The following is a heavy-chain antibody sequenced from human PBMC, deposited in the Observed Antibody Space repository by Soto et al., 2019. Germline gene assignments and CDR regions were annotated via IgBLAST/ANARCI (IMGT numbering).Heavy chain of an antibody. V-gene: IGHV4-34*01. J-gene: IGHJ4*02. CDR2: INHSGST. CDR1: GGSFSGYY. Sequence: SETLSLTCAVYGGSFSGYYWSWIRQPPGKGLEWIGEINHSGSTNYNPSLKSRVTISVDTSKNQFSLKLSSVTAADTAVYYCARTSERFGELSEGGGHIDYWGQGTLVTVSS. D-gene: IGHD3-10*01. CDR3: ARTSERFGELSEGGGHIDY.